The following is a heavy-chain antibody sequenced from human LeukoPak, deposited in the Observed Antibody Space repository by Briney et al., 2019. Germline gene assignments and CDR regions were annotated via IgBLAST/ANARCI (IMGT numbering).Heavy chain of an antibody. Sequence: SETLSLTCTVSGGSISSYYWSWIRQPAGKGLEWIGRIYTSGSTNYNPSLKSRLTMSVDTSKNQFSLKLSSVTAADTAVYYCAREALSRDFWSGYYGSYGMDVWGQGTTVTVSS. D-gene: IGHD3-3*01. V-gene: IGHV4-4*07. CDR3: AREALSRDFWSGYYGSYGMDV. J-gene: IGHJ6*02. CDR2: IYTSGST. CDR1: GGSISSYY.